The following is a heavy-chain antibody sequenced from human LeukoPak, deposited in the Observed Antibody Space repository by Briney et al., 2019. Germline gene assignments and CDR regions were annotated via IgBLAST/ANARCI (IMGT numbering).Heavy chain of an antibody. Sequence: SETLSLTCTVSGGSISSGGYYWSWIRQPPGKGLEWIGYIYHSGSTYYNPSLKSRVTISVDRSKNQFSLKLSSVTAADTAVYYCARAVNGFDYWGQGTLVTVSS. D-gene: IGHD2-8*01. J-gene: IGHJ4*02. V-gene: IGHV4-30-2*01. CDR1: GGSISSGGYY. CDR3: ARAVNGFDY. CDR2: IYHSGST.